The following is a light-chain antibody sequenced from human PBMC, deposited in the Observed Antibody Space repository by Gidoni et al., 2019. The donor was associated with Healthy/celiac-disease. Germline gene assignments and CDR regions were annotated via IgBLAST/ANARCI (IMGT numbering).Light chain of an antibody. J-gene: IGKJ4*01. V-gene: IGKV3-15*01. Sequence: IVMTQSPATLSVSPGERVTLSCRASQGISSNLAWYQQKPGQAPRLLIYDASTRATGVSARFSGSGSGTEFTLTISSLQSEDFAVYYCQQYNNWPLTFXGXTKVEIK. CDR3: QQYNNWPLT. CDR2: DAS. CDR1: QGISSN.